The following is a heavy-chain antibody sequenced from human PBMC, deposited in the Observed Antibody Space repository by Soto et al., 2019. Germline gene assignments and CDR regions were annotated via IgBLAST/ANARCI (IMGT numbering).Heavy chain of an antibody. D-gene: IGHD1-26*01. V-gene: IGHV1-18*01. Sequence: QVHLVQSGAEVKKPGASVKVSCKASGYTFTTYGSSWVRQAPVQGLEWMGWISTYNGHTKYAQKLKGRVIMTTETSTSTAYMQLGSLRADDAAVYYWARVVIVGPTTEDLDYWGQGTRVTVSS. J-gene: IGHJ4*02. CDR3: ARVVIVGPTTEDLDY. CDR2: ISTYNGHT. CDR1: GYTFTTYG.